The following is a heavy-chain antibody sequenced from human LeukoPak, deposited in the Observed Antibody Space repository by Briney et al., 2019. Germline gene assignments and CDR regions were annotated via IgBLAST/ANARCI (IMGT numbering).Heavy chain of an antibody. CDR3: ARSWYGHGHGVWNY. Sequence: PGGSLRLSCAASGFTFSSYSMNWVRQAPGKGLEWVSSISSSSSYIYYADSVKGRFTISRDNAKNSLYLQMNSLRAEDTAVYYCARSWYGHGHGVWNYWGQGTLVTVSS. CDR2: ISSSSSYI. D-gene: IGHD6-13*01. J-gene: IGHJ4*02. V-gene: IGHV3-21*01. CDR1: GFTFSSYS.